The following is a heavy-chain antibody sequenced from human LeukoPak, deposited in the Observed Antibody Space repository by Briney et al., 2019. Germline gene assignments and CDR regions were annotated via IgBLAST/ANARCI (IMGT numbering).Heavy chain of an antibody. CDR1: GGSISTYY. J-gene: IGHJ6*03. D-gene: IGHD6-6*01. CDR3: ARGRDSSSAWGYYYYYMDV. CDR2: LYYSGST. Sequence: SETLSLTCTVSGGSISTYYWTWIRQPPGKGLEWIGYLYYSGSTNYNPSLKGRVTISVDPSRNQFSLRLSSVTAADTAVYYCARGRDSSSAWGYYYYYMDVWGKGTTVTVSS. V-gene: IGHV4-59*01.